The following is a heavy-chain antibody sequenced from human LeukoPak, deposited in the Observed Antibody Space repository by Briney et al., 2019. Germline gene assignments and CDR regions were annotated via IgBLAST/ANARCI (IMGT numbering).Heavy chain of an antibody. J-gene: IGHJ4*02. V-gene: IGHV4-38-2*01. CDR3: ARSGGRFGESDFDY. D-gene: IGHD3-10*01. Sequence: SETLSLTCAVSGYSISSGYYWGWIRQPPGKGLEWIGSIYHSGSTYYNPSLKSRVTISVDTSKNQFSLKLSSVTAADTAVYYCARSGGRFGESDFDYWGQGTLVTVSS. CDR2: IYHSGST. CDR1: GYSISSGYY.